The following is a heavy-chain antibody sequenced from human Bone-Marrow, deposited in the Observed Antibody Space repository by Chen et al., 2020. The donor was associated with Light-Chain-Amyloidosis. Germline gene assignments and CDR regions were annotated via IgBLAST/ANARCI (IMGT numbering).Heavy chain of an antibody. CDR1: GYTLTELS. D-gene: IGHD3-22*01. J-gene: IGHJ6*03. V-gene: IGHV1-24*01. CDR2: FDPEYGET. CDR3: ATGRYYYDSSGYYYDYYYMDV. Sequence: QVQLVQSGAEVKRPGASVKVSCKVSGYTLTELSMHWVRQAPGKGLEWMGGFDPEYGETIYAQKFQGIVTMTEDTSTDTAYMELSSLRSEDTAVYYCATGRYYYDSSGYYYDYYYMDVWGKGTTVTVSS.